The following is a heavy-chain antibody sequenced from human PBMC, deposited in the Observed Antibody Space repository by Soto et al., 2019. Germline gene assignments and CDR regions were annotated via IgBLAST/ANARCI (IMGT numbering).Heavy chain of an antibody. J-gene: IGHJ6*03. Sequence: SPTVPLTYAIPGDRVSSNSAARNCIKQSPSRSHEWLGRTYYRSKRYNDDAVSVKSRLTINPDTSKNQFCLQLNSLTPDDTAVYYCARIRNMGYSSSSCGLKPVMDVWGKGTTVTVSS. V-gene: IGHV6-1*01. CDR1: GDRVSSNSAA. CDR3: ARIRNMGYSSSSCGLKPVMDV. D-gene: IGHD6-6*01. CDR2: TYYRSKRYN.